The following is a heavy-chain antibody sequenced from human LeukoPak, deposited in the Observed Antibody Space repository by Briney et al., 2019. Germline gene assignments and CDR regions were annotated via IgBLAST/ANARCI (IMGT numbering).Heavy chain of an antibody. D-gene: IGHD2-15*01. CDR3: ASYCSAGSCRVSDGY. J-gene: IGHJ4*02. CDR2: IYSDSTT. V-gene: IGHV3-53*01. Sequence: GGSLRLSCAASGFSISGNHMSWVRQAAGKGLDWVSVIYSDSTTYYADSVKGRFTISRDDSKNTLYLQMKSLRAEDTAVYYCASYCSAGSCRVSDGYWGQGTLVTVSS. CDR1: GFSISGNH.